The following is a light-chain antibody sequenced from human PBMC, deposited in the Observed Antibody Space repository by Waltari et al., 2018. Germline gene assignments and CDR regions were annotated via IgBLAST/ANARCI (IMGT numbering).Light chain of an antibody. J-gene: IGLJ1*01. V-gene: IGLV3-1*01. CDR2: EDR. CDR1: GLADKY. Sequence: SYELSQPPSLSVSPGQTASITCSGDGLADKYASWYQHKAGQSPVLVIYEDRRRPSEIPVRCSASNSGTIATLTITGTQPMDEAEYYCQTWGGTTSYVFGTGTRVTVL. CDR3: QTWGGTTSYV.